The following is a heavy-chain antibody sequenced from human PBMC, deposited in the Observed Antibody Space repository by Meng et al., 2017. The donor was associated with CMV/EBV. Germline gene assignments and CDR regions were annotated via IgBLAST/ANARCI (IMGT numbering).Heavy chain of an antibody. CDR2: INHSGST. Sequence: SETLSLTCAVYGGSFSGYYWSWIRQPPGKGLEWIGEINHSGSTNYNPSLKSRVTISVDTYKNQFSLKLSSVTAADTAVYYCARGRSGWFTRSPHRNWFDPWGQGTLVTVSS. V-gene: IGHV4-34*01. D-gene: IGHD6-19*01. CDR3: ARGRSGWFTRSPHRNWFDP. CDR1: GGSFSGYY. J-gene: IGHJ5*02.